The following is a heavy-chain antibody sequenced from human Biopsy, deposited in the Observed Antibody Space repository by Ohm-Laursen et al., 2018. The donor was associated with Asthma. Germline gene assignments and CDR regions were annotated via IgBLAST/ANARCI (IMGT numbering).Heavy chain of an antibody. J-gene: IGHJ3*01. CDR3: ARTYCDFLTGQVKDVFGV. V-gene: IGHV1-3*04. CDR2: VNIGNGDT. D-gene: IGHD3-9*01. Sequence: GSSVKASCKASGYNFISFAIHWVRQAPGQRLERMGWVNIGNGDTKYSQKFQGRVTITRDTSASTAYMELRSLRSEDTATYYCARTYCDFLTGQVKDVFGVWGQGTMVTVSS. CDR1: GYNFISFA.